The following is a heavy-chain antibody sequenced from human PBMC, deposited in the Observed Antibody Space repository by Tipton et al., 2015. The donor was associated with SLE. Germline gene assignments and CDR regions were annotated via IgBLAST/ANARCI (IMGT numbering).Heavy chain of an antibody. CDR1: GGSISSHY. CDR2: IYYSGST. D-gene: IGHD2-15*01. Sequence: TLSLTCTVSGGSISSHYWSWVRQHPGKGLEWIGYIYYSGSTYYNPSLKSRVTISVDTSKNQFSLKLSSVTAADTAVYYCARGGSVVAARARASRAVQGALDIWGQGTMVTVSS. V-gene: IGHV4-31*03. J-gene: IGHJ3*02. CDR3: ARGGSVVAARARASRAVQGALDI.